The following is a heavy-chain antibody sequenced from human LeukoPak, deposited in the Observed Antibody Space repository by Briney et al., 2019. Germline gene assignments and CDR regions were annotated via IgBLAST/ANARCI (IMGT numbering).Heavy chain of an antibody. J-gene: IGHJ4*02. CDR1: GFTFSSYS. CDR3: AVLGYCSGGSCYEPRPKGGKSLDY. D-gene: IGHD2-15*01. V-gene: IGHV4-34*08. Sequence: GSLRLSCAASGFTFSSYSMNWVRQAPGKGLEWIGEINHSGSTNYNPSLKSRVTISVDTSKNQFSLKLSSVTAADTAVYYCAVLGYCSGGSCYEPRPKGGKSLDYWDQGTLVTVSS. CDR2: INHSGST.